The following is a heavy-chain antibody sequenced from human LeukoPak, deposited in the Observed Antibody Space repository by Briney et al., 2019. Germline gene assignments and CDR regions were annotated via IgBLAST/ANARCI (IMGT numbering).Heavy chain of an antibody. D-gene: IGHD1-26*01. CDR3: ARMDLGATALDY. J-gene: IGHJ4*02. CDR2: IIPIFGTA. CDR1: GGTFSSYA. V-gene: IGHV1-69*05. Sequence: AASVKVSCKASGGTFSSYAISWVRQAPGQGLERMGGIIPIFGTANYAQKFQGRVTITTDESTSTAYMELSSLRSEDTAVYYCARMDLGATALDYWGQGTLVTVSS.